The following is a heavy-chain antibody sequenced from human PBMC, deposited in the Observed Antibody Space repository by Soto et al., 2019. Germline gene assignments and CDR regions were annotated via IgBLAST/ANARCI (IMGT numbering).Heavy chain of an antibody. CDR1: GYTFTSYD. Sequence: ASVKVSCKASGYTFTSYDINWVRQATGQGLEWMGWMNPNSGNTGYAQKFQGRVTMTRNTSISTAYMELSSLRSEDTAVYYCAREGRWYSNYESYDGRDVWGQGTTVTVSS. V-gene: IGHV1-8*01. J-gene: IGHJ6*02. D-gene: IGHD4-4*01. CDR3: AREGRWYSNYESYDGRDV. CDR2: MNPNSGNT.